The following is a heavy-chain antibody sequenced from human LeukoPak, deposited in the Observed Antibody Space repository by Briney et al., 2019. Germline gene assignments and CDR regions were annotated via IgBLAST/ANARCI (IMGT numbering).Heavy chain of an antibody. D-gene: IGHD6-13*01. V-gene: IGHV3-23*01. CDR1: GFTFSPYA. Sequence: PGGSLRLSCAASGFTFSPYAMSWVRQASGKGLEWVSAISGSDGRTYYADSVKGRFTISRDNSKNTLYLQMNSLRAEDTALYYCAKGLHNSIWPHYFDSWGQGTLVTVSS. CDR2: ISGSDGRT. CDR3: AKGLHNSIWPHYFDS. J-gene: IGHJ4*02.